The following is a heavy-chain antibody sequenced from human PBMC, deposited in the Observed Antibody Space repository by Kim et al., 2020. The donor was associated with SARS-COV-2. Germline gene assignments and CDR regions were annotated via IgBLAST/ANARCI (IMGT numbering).Heavy chain of an antibody. Sequence: SETLSLTCTVSGGSISSYYWSWIRQPPGKGLEWIGYIYYSESTNYNPSLKSRVTISVDTSKNQFSLKLSSVTAADTAVYYCASARVVAWFDPWGQGTLVTVSS. D-gene: IGHD2-15*01. CDR3: ASARVVAWFDP. V-gene: IGHV4-59*13. J-gene: IGHJ5*02. CDR1: GGSISSYY. CDR2: IYYSEST.